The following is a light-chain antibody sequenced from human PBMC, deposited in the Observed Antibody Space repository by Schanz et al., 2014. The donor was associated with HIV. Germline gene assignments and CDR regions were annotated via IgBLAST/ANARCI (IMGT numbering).Light chain of an antibody. J-gene: IGLJ2*01. CDR1: SSDVGGYNY. CDR3: SSHSATAPYVI. Sequence: QSALTQPASVSGSPGQSITISCTGDSSDVGGYNYVSWYQQHPGKAPKLMIYDVSNRPSGVSNRFSGSKSGNTASLTISGLQTEDEAEYYCSSHSATAPYVIFGGGTKLTVL. CDR2: DVS. V-gene: IGLV2-14*03.